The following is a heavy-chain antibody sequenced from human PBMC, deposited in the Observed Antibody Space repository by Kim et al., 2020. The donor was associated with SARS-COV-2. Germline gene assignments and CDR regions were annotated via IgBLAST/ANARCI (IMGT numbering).Heavy chain of an antibody. CDR3: ARDPPAKAAGPLPSDYYGMDV. V-gene: IGHV1-18*01. CDR1: GYTFTSYG. Sequence: ASVKVSCKASGYTFTSYGISWVRQAPGQGLEWMGWISAYNGNTNYAQKLQGRVTMTTDTSTSTAYMELRSLRSDDTAVYYCARDPPAKAAGPLPSDYYGMDVWGQGTTVTVSS. D-gene: IGHD6-13*01. J-gene: IGHJ6*02. CDR2: ISAYNGNT.